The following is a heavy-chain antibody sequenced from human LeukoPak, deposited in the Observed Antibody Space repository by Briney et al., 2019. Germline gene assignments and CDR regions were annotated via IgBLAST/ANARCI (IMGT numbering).Heavy chain of an antibody. CDR1: GFTFSSYG. CDR2: ISGSGGST. Sequence: GGSLRLSCAASGFTFSSYGMSWVRQAPGKGLEWVSAISGSGGSTYYADSVKGRFTISRDNSKNTLYLQMNSLRAEDTAVYYCAKVDYCTNGVCSKGYSSGCLDYWGQGTLVTVSS. CDR3: AKVDYCTNGVCSKGYSSGCLDY. D-gene: IGHD2-8*01. J-gene: IGHJ4*02. V-gene: IGHV3-23*01.